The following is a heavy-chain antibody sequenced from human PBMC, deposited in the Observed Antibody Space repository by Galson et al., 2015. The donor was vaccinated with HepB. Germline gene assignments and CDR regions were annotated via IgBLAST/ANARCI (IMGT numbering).Heavy chain of an antibody. CDR1: GFTFSSYS. D-gene: IGHD5-18*01. CDR2: ISSSSSYI. Sequence: SLRLSCAASGFTFSSYSMNWVRQAPGKGLEWVSSISSSSSYIYYADSVKGRFTISRDNAKNSLYLQMNSLRAEDTAVYYCARDRIRGQGNWFDPWGQGTLVTVSS. V-gene: IGHV3-21*01. CDR3: ARDRIRGQGNWFDP. J-gene: IGHJ5*02.